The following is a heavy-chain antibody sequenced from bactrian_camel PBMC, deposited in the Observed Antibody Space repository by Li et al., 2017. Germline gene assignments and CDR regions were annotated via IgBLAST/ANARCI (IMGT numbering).Heavy chain of an antibody. J-gene: IGHJ4*01. V-gene: IGHV3S9*01. CDR1: GVAASTCS. D-gene: IGHD5*01. Sequence: VQLVESGGGSVQVGGSLRLSCTGSGVAASTCSMGWYRQIPGRERELVSAIDRDGSTHYGDSVKGRFAISRDNAKNTVYLQLNNLKSEDAAMYYCTNHNVGFEYWGQGTQVTVS. CDR2: IDRDGST. CDR3: TNHNVGFEY.